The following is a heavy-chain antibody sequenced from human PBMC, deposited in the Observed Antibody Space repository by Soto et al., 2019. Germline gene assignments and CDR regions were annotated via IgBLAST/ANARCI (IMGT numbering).Heavy chain of an antibody. CDR2: ISSYNGNT. Sequence: QVPLVQSGAEVKKPGASVKVSCKPSGYTFTSYDISWVRQAPGQGLEWMGWISSYNGNTKYAEKFQGRVTRTADTSPSTAYMGLRSLKSDETAVYYCARVPNPGRHFGYYYAMEGWGQGTTVTVSS. CDR3: ARVPNPGRHFGYYYAMEG. V-gene: IGHV1-18*01. J-gene: IGHJ6*02. CDR1: GYTFTSYD. D-gene: IGHD2-8*01.